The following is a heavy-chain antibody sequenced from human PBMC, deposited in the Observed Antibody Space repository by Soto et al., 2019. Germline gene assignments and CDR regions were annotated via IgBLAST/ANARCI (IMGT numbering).Heavy chain of an antibody. CDR3: SRGRKYNYLYYFDS. D-gene: IGHD5-18*01. CDR1: GGSFSGYY. CDR2: INHSGST. Sequence: QVQLQQWGAGLLKPSETLSLTCAVYGGSFSGYYWSWIRQPPGKGLEWIGEINHSGSTNYNPSLKSRITTSVATSKSQFSLKLSSVTAADTAVYYCSRGRKYNYLYYFDSWGQGTLVTVSS. V-gene: IGHV4-34*01. J-gene: IGHJ4*02.